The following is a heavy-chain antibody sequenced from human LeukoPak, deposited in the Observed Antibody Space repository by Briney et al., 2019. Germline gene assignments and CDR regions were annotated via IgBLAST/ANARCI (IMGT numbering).Heavy chain of an antibody. CDR1: GGSFSGYY. V-gene: IGHV4-34*01. CDR2: INHSGST. CDR3: ARGHVLRFLEWFVSNYYGMDV. J-gene: IGHJ6*02. D-gene: IGHD3-3*01. Sequence: SETLSLTCVVYGGSFYGGSFSGYYWSWIRQPPEEGLEWIGEINHSGSTNYNPSFKSRVTMSVDTSKNQFSLKLSSVTAADMAVYYCARGHVLRFLEWFVSNYYGMDVWGQGTTVTVSS.